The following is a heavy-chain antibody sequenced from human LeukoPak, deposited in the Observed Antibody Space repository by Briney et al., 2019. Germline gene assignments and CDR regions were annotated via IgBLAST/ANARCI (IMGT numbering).Heavy chain of an antibody. Sequence: SETLSLTCTVSGGSISSSSYYWGWIRQPPGKGLEWIGYIYYSGSTYYNPSLKSRVTISVDTSKNQFSLKLSSVTAADTAVYYCARTPATVTSRGYYYYYGMDVWGQGTTVTVSS. CDR1: GGSISSSSYY. D-gene: IGHD4-17*01. V-gene: IGHV4-31*03. CDR2: IYYSGST. J-gene: IGHJ6*02. CDR3: ARTPATVTSRGYYYYYGMDV.